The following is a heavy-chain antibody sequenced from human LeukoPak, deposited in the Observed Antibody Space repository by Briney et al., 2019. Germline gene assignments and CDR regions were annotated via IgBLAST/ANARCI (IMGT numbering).Heavy chain of an antibody. CDR3: ARDDMITFGGVTY. CDR2: ISSSSSYI. V-gene: IGHV3-21*01. D-gene: IGHD3-16*01. Sequence: GGSLRLSCVASEFSSSIYYMNWVRQAPGKGLEWVSSISSSSSYIYYADSVKGRFTVSRDNAKNSVSLQMNSLRVEDTAVYYCARDDMITFGGVTYWGQGTLVTVSS. J-gene: IGHJ4*02. CDR1: EFSSSIYY.